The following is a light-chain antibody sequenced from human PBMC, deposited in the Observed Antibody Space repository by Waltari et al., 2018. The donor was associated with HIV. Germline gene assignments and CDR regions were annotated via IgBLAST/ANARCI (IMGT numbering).Light chain of an antibody. CDR1: QTISNW. J-gene: IGKJ1*01. V-gene: IGKV1-5*03. CDR2: QAA. Sequence: DVQMTQSPSTVSASLGDRLTIPCRASQTISNWLAWYQQKPGKAPNLLIYQAANLESGVPSRFRGSGSGTEFTLIIANLQAEDSATYYCQQYRSYSPWTFGQGTKVE. CDR3: QQYRSYSPWT.